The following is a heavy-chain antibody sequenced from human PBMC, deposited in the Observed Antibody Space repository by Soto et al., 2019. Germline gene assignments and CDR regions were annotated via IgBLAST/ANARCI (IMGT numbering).Heavy chain of an antibody. Sequence: QLQLQESGPGLVKPSETLSLTCTVSGGSISSSSSYWGWIRQPPGKGLEWIGSIYYSGSTYYNPSLKSRVTISVDTSKNQFSLKLSSVTAADTAVYYCARQGRRDTAMVYVYYWGQGTLVTVSS. V-gene: IGHV4-39*01. CDR3: ARQGRRDTAMVYVYY. D-gene: IGHD5-18*01. J-gene: IGHJ4*02. CDR2: IYYSGST. CDR1: GGSISSSSSY.